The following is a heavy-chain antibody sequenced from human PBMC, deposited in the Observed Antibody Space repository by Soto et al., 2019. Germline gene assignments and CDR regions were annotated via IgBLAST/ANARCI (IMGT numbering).Heavy chain of an antibody. CDR2: ISYDGSNK. J-gene: IGHJ3*01. Sequence: QVQLVESGGGVVQPGRSLRLSCAASGFTFSSYGMHWVRQAPGKGLEWVAVISYDGSNKYYADSVKGRFTISRDNSKNTLYLQMTSLRAEDTAVYYCAREVITTNWGQGTMVTVSS. CDR1: GFTFSSYG. V-gene: IGHV3-30*19. D-gene: IGHD3-10*01. CDR3: AREVITTN.